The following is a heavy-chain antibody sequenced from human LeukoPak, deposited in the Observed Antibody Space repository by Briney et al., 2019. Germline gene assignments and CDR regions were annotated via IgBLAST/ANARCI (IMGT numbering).Heavy chain of an antibody. CDR1: GGSISSGDHY. CDR3: ARERAGEGLDY. Sequence: SETLSLTCTVSGGSISSGDHYWSWIRQPPGKGLEWIGYIYYSGSTYYNPSLKSRIAILIDTSKSQFSLKLNSVTAADTAVYYCARERAGEGLDYWGQGTLATVSS. V-gene: IGHV4-30-4*01. J-gene: IGHJ4*02. D-gene: IGHD7-27*01. CDR2: IYYSGST.